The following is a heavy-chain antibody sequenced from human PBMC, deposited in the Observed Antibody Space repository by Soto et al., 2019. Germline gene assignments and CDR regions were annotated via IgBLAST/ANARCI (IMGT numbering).Heavy chain of an antibody. CDR2: IFWDDDK. CDR1: GFSLSTSGVR. J-gene: IGHJ6*02. CDR3: THHGYYSYGMDV. Sequence: QITLKESGPTLVKPTQTLTLTCTFSGFSLSTSGVRVGWIRQPPGKALEWLALIFWDDDKRYSPSLKSRLSITKGTSKNQVVLTMTNMDPVDAATYYCTHHGYYSYGMDVWGQGTTVTVSS. V-gene: IGHV2-5*02.